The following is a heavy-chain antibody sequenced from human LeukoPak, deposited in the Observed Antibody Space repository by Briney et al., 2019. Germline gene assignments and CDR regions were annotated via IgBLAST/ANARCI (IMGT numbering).Heavy chain of an antibody. CDR2: MNHSGST. CDR3: ARRLGRKFAERFYYYHYMDV. D-gene: IGHD3-10*01. CDR1: GGAFSGYY. Sequence: PSETLSLTCAVYGGAFSGYYWSWIRQPPGKGLEWIGEMNHSGSTNYNPSLKSRGTISVDTSKNQFSLKLSSVTAADTAVYYCARRLGRKFAERFYYYHYMDVWGKGTTVTISS. J-gene: IGHJ6*03. V-gene: IGHV4-34*01.